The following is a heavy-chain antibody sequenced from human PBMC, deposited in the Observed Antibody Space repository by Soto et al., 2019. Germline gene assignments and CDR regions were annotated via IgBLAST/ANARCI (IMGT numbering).Heavy chain of an antibody. CDR3: ARPLIAAPSKRNGHGMDV. CDR2: IYYSGST. CDR1: GGSMSSYY. Sequence: PSETLSLTCTVSGGSMSSYYWSWIRRPPGKGLEWIGSIYYSGSTNYNPSLKGRVTISVDTSKNQFSLKLSSVTAADTAVYYCARPLIAAPSKRNGHGMDVWGQGTTVTVSS. J-gene: IGHJ6*02. D-gene: IGHD6-13*01. V-gene: IGHV4-59*08.